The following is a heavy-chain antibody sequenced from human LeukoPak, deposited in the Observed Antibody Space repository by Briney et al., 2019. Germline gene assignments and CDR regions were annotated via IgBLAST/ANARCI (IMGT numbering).Heavy chain of an antibody. CDR3: ASLIGYCSGGSCRTDY. CDR2: IIPIFGTA. D-gene: IGHD2-15*01. CDR1: GGTFSSYA. V-gene: IGHV1-69*05. Sequence: SVKVSCKASGGTFSSYAISWVRQAPGQGLEWMGGIIPIFGTANYAQKFQGRVTITTDESTSTAYMELSSLRSEDTAVYYCASLIGYCSGGSCRTDYWGQGTLVTVSS. J-gene: IGHJ4*02.